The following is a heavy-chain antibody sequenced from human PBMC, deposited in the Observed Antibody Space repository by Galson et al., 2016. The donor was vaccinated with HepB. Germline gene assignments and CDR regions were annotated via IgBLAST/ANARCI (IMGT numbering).Heavy chain of an antibody. Sequence: SVKVSCKASGYPFTTYYINWVRQAPGQGLEWMGGIIPIFGTANYAQKFQGRVTITADESTSTAYMELSSLRSEDTAVYYCARGDPRIVVVPAAMFYYYYGMDVWGQGTTVTVSS. D-gene: IGHD2-2*01. CDR3: ARGDPRIVVVPAAMFYYYYGMDV. CDR1: GYPFTTYY. CDR2: IIPIFGTA. J-gene: IGHJ6*02. V-gene: IGHV1-69*13.